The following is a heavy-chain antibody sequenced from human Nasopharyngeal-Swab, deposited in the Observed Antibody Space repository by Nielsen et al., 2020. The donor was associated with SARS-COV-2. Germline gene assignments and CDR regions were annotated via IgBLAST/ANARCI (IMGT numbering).Heavy chain of an antibody. Sequence: GGSLRLSCAASGFTLSNYWIHWVRQTPGKGLLWVSRINTDASCTSYADSVKGRFTISRDNAKNTVYLQMNSLRGEDTAVYYCTRVDVHDAFDMWGQGTMVTVSS. CDR2: INTDASCT. CDR3: TRVDVHDAFDM. D-gene: IGHD3-16*01. CDR1: GFTLSNYW. J-gene: IGHJ3*02. V-gene: IGHV3-74*01.